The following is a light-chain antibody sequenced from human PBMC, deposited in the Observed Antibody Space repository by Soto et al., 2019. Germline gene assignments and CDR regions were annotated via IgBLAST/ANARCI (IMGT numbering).Light chain of an antibody. V-gene: IGLV2-23*02. J-gene: IGLJ1*01. Sequence: QSALTQPASVSGSPGQSITISCTGTSSDVGNYNLVSWYQQHPGKAPKLMIYDVTKRPSGVSNRFSGSKSGNTASLTISGLQAEDEADYYCCSYAGGSTSYVFGTGTKLTVL. CDR3: CSYAGGSTSYV. CDR1: SSDVGNYNL. CDR2: DVT.